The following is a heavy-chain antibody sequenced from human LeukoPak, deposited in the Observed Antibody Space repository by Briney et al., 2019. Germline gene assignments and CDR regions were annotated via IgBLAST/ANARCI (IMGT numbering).Heavy chain of an antibody. Sequence: GGSLRLSCAASGFTFRNYAMTWVRQAPGKGLEWVSSINGIYDSAHYADSVKGRFTISRDNSKNTLFLQMNSLRAEDTAVYYCAKGLEGSGWYGVDYWGQGTLVTVSS. CDR1: GFTFRNYA. CDR2: INGIYDSA. CDR3: AKGLEGSGWYGVDY. J-gene: IGHJ4*02. D-gene: IGHD6-19*01. V-gene: IGHV3-23*01.